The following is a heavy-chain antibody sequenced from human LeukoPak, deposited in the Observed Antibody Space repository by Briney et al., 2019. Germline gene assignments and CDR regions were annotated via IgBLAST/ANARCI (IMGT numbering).Heavy chain of an antibody. V-gene: IGHV3-23*01. D-gene: IGHD6-19*01. CDR3: AKSVLWLVPAPNWFDP. Sequence: GGSLRLSCAASGFTFSSYAMSWVRQAPGKGLEWVSAISGSGGSTYYADSVKGRFTISRDNSKNTLYLQMNSLRAEDTAVHYCAKSVLWLVPAPNWFDPWGQGTLVTVSS. CDR1: GFTFSSYA. CDR2: ISGSGGST. J-gene: IGHJ5*02.